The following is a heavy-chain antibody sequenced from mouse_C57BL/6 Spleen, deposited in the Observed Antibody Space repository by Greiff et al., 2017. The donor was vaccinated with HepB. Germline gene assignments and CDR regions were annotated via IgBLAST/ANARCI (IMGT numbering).Heavy chain of an antibody. CDR3: ARGRYYYGSSYWYFGV. Sequence: VQLQQSGAELMKPGASVKLSCKATGYTFTGYWIEWVKQRPGHGLEWIGEILPGSGSTNYNEKFKGKATFTADTSSNTAYMQLSSLTTEDSAIYYCARGRYYYGSSYWYFGVWGTGTTVTVAS. V-gene: IGHV1-9*01. J-gene: IGHJ1*03. CDR1: GYTFTGYW. D-gene: IGHD1-1*01. CDR2: ILPGSGST.